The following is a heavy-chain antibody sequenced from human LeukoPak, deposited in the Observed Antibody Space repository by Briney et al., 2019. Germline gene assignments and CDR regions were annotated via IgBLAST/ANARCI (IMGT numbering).Heavy chain of an antibody. CDR2: IIPIFGTA. CDR1: GGTFSSYA. V-gene: IGHV1-69*13. CDR3: ARDLHDGSGYPTYFDY. J-gene: IGHJ4*02. D-gene: IGHD3-22*01. Sequence: SVKVSCKASGGTFSSYAISWVRQAPGQGLEWMGGIIPIFGTANYAQKFQGRVTITADESTSTAYMELSSLRSEDTAVYYCARDLHDGSGYPTYFDYWGQGTLVTVSS.